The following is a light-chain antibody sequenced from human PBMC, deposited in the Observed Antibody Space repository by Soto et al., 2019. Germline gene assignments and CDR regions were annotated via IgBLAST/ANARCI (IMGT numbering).Light chain of an antibody. Sequence: QSVLTQPASVSGSPGQSITISCTGTSSDVGSYNLVSWYQQHPGKAPKFMIYEVSKRPSGVSNRFSGSKSGNTASLTISGLQAEYEADYYCCSYAGSSTYVFGTGTKVTVL. CDR1: SSDVGSYNL. V-gene: IGLV2-23*02. CDR2: EVS. CDR3: CSYAGSSTYV. J-gene: IGLJ1*01.